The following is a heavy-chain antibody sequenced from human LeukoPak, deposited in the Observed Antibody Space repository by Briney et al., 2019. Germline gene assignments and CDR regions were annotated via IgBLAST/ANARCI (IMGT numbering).Heavy chain of an antibody. J-gene: IGHJ3*02. CDR1: GYSISSGYY. CDR2: IYHSGST. D-gene: IGHD3-22*01. CDR3: ARGPYSYDSSGAFDI. V-gene: IGHV4-38-2*02. Sequence: SETLSLTCTVSGYSISSGYYWGWIRQPPGKGLEWIGSIYHSGSTYYNPSLKSRVAISVDTSKNQFSLKLSSVTAADTAVYFCARGPYSYDSSGAFDIWGQGTMVTVSS.